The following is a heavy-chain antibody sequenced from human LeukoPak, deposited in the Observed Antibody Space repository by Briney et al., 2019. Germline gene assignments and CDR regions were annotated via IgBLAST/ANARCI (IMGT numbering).Heavy chain of an antibody. CDR2: IHYSGST. D-gene: IGHD6-19*01. V-gene: IGHV4-59*01. CDR3: ARGSLAVAGFFDY. CDR1: GGSITPYY. Sequence: SETLSLTCTVSGGSITPYYCSWLRQPPGKGLEWIAYIHYSGSTDYNPSLKSRVTMSVDTSTNQFSLKLRSVTSADTAVYYCARGSLAVAGFFDYWGQGTLVTVSS. J-gene: IGHJ4*02.